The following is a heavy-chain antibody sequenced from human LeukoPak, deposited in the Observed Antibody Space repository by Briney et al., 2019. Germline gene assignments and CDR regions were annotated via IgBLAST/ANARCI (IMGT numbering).Heavy chain of an antibody. CDR2: IDPNNGAT. J-gene: IGHJ4*02. D-gene: IGHD6-13*01. CDR1: GYTVTSDY. V-gene: IGHV1-46*01. CDR3: AREYSTSCLDH. Sequence: ASVKVSCKASGYTVTSDYIHWARQAPGQGLEWMGIIDPNNGATTYAQKFQGRVTMTSDMSTSTVYMELSSLRSEDTAVYFCAREYSTSCLDHWGQGTLVTVSS.